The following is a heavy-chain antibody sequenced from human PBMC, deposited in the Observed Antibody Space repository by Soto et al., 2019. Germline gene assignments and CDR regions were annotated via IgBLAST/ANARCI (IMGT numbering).Heavy chain of an antibody. CDR2: ISSSGSTI. V-gene: IGHV3-48*03. Sequence: PGGFLRLSCAASGFTFSSYEMNWVRQAPGKGLEWVSYISSSGSTIYYADSVKGRFTISRDNAKNSLNLQMNSLRAEDTAVYYCARDAGGDTGVVMRDYHGMDVWGQGTTVTVSS. CDR3: ARDAGGDTGVVMRDYHGMDV. D-gene: IGHD3-3*01. J-gene: IGHJ6*02. CDR1: GFTFSSYE.